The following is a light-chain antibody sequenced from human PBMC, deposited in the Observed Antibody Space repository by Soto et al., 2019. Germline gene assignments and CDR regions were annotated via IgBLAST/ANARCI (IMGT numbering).Light chain of an antibody. J-gene: IGLJ2*01. V-gene: IGLV1-47*01. Sequence: QLVLTQPPSASGTPGQWLTISCSGSTSNIGSNYVYWYQQLPRTAPRLLIYRNNKRPSGVPDRFSASKSGTSASLAISGLRSEDEADYYCATWDDSLSGVVFGGGTKLTVL. CDR3: ATWDDSLSGVV. CDR1: TSNIGSNY. CDR2: RNN.